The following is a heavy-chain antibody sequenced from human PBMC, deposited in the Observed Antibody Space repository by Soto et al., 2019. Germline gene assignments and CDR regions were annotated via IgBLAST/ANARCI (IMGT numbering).Heavy chain of an antibody. Sequence: PGGSMRLSCAASGFSFSNYGMHWVRQAPGQGLEWVAVIWYDGSNKYYADSVKGRFTISRDNSKNTRYLQMNSLRAEDTAVYYCARGWYYYDSSGSMGAFDIWGQGTMVTVSS. J-gene: IGHJ3*02. CDR1: GFSFSNYG. V-gene: IGHV3-33*01. CDR3: ARGWYYYDSSGSMGAFDI. CDR2: IWYDGSNK. D-gene: IGHD3-22*01.